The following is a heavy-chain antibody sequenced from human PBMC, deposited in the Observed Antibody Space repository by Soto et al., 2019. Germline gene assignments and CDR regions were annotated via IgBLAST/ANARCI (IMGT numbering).Heavy chain of an antibody. Sequence: EVQLVESGGGLVQPGRSLRLSCAASGFTFDDYAMHWVRQAPGKGLEWVSGISWNSGSIGYADSVKGRFTISRDNAKNSLYLQMNNLRAEDTALYYCAKEDSSLEANWFDPWGQGTLVTVSS. CDR2: ISWNSGSI. D-gene: IGHD6-13*01. CDR1: GFTFDDYA. V-gene: IGHV3-9*01. CDR3: AKEDSSLEANWFDP. J-gene: IGHJ5*02.